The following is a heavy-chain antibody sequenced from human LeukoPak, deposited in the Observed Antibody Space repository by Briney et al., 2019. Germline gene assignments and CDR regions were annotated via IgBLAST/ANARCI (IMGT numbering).Heavy chain of an antibody. J-gene: IGHJ4*02. CDR2: IIPIFGTA. D-gene: IGHD3-10*01. CDR1: GGTFSSYA. V-gene: IGHV1-69*05. CDR3: ARGRGDTAIY. Sequence: SVKVSCKASGGTFSSYAISWVRQAPGQGLEWMGRIIPIFGTANYAQKFPGRVTITTDESTSTAYMELSSLRSEDTAVYYCARGRGDTAIYWGQGTLVTVSS.